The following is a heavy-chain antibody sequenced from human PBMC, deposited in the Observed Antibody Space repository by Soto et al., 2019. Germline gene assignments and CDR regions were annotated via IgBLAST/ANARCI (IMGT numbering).Heavy chain of an antibody. CDR3: ARGLVVAAAGTYYYYGMDV. D-gene: IGHD6-13*01. CDR1: GCTFSIYA. Sequence: EASVKVSCKASGCTFSIYAISWVRQAPGQGLEWMGGIIPIFGTANYAQKFQGRVTITADKSTRTAYMELSSLRSEDTAVYYCARGLVVAAAGTYYYYGMDVWGQGTTVTVSS. CDR2: IIPIFGTA. J-gene: IGHJ6*02. V-gene: IGHV1-69*06.